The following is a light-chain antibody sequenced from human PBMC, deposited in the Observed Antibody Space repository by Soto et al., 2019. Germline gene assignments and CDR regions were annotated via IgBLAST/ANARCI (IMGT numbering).Light chain of an antibody. Sequence: DIQMAQSPSSLSASLGDRVTITCRASRTLGFYLNWYQQKPGRAPQLLIYTASNLQTGVPSRFSGSGSGTEFTLTISSLPPEDFATYYCQQSLSSPLTFGGGTKV. CDR2: TAS. V-gene: IGKV1-39*01. CDR1: RTLGFY. CDR3: QQSLSSPLT. J-gene: IGKJ4*01.